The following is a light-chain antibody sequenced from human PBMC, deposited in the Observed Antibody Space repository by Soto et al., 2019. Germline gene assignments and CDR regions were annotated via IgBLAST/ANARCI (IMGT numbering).Light chain of an antibody. V-gene: IGKV3-11*01. J-gene: IGKJ4*01. Sequence: EIVLTQSPATLSLSPGERATFSCGASQSVSSDLVWYQQKPGQAPRLLIYDASNRATGIPARFSGSGSGTDFTLTISSLEPEDFAVYYCQQRSNWPPLTFGGGTKVDI. CDR1: QSVSSD. CDR3: QQRSNWPPLT. CDR2: DAS.